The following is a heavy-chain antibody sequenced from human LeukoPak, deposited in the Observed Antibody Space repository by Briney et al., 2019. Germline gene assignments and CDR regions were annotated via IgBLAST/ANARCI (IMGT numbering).Heavy chain of an antibody. CDR3: AKDLLRQWLISPFDY. CDR2: MKQDGSEK. J-gene: IGHJ4*02. Sequence: GGSLRLSCAASGFTFSSYWMSWVRQAPGKGLEWVANMKQDGSEKYYVDSVKGRFTISRDNAKNSLYLQMNSLRAEDTAVYYCAKDLLRQWLISPFDYWGQGTLVTVSS. V-gene: IGHV3-7*01. D-gene: IGHD6-19*01. CDR1: GFTFSSYW.